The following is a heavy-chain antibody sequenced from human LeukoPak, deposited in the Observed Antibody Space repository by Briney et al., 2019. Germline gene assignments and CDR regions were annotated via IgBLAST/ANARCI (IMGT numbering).Heavy chain of an antibody. CDR2: ISHDGGNK. D-gene: IGHD6-19*01. J-gene: IGHJ4*02. CDR1: GLTFSSYA. CDR3: AKDTHNSGWYAPFDY. Sequence: PGGSLRLSCAASGLTFSSYAMNWVRQAPGKGLEWVADISHDGGNKYYADSVKGRFTISRDNSQNTVYLQMYSLRADDTAVYYCAKDTHNSGWYAPFDYWGQGYLVTVSS. V-gene: IGHV3-30*18.